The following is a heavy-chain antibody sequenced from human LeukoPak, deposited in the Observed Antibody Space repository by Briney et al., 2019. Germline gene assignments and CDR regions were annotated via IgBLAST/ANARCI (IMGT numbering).Heavy chain of an antibody. V-gene: IGHV1-24*01. Sequence: ASVKVSCKVSGYTLTELSMHWVRQAPGKGLEWMGGFDPEDGETIYAQTFQGRVTMTEDTSTDTAYMELSSVTAAGTDVYYCARLFTVGSPKPGYYDSTDSWGQGTLVTVSS. CDR2: FDPEDGET. J-gene: IGHJ4*02. D-gene: IGHD3-22*01. CDR1: GYTLTELS. CDR3: ARLFTVGSPKPGYYDSTDS.